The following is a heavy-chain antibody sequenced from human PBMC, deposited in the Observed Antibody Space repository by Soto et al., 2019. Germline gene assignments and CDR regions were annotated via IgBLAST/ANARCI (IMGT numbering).Heavy chain of an antibody. CDR2: FDPEDGET. D-gene: IGHD4-17*01. CDR3: ATDPGYGDSRGAFDI. V-gene: IGHV1-24*01. J-gene: IGHJ3*02. Sequence: QVQLVQSGAEVKKPGASVKVSCKVSGYTLTELSMHWVRQAPGKGLEWMGGFDPEDGETIYAQKFKGRVTMTEETSTDTAYMELSSLRSEDTAVYYCATDPGYGDSRGAFDIWGQGTMVTVSS. CDR1: GYTLTELS.